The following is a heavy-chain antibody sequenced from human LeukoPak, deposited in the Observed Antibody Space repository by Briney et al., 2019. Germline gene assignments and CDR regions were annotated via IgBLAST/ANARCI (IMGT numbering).Heavy chain of an antibody. D-gene: IGHD6-13*01. CDR3: ARDRGIAADGTVGWFDP. CDR2: IKQDESEK. V-gene: IGHV3-7*01. CDR1: GFTLSNFW. Sequence: PGGPLRLSCAASGFTLSNFWMAWVRQAPGKGLEWVANIKQDESEKQYVASVRGRFSISRDNARNLLYLQMNRLRAEDTAVYYCARDRGIAADGTVGWFDPWGQGTLVTVSS. J-gene: IGHJ5*02.